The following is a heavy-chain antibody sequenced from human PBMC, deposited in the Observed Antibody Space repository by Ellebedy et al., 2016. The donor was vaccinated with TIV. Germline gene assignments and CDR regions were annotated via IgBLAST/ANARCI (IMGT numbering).Heavy chain of an antibody. CDR2: VYHTGTT. V-gene: IGHV4-59*08. Sequence: SETLSLTCSVSGSSLTDYYWSWIRQSPREGLEWNGNVYHTGTTIYNPSLQRRVTISVDTSKNQFSPKLTSVTAADTAVYYCTRTVQLAFYMNVWGRGTSVTV. J-gene: IGHJ6*03. CDR1: GSSLTDYY. CDR3: TRTVQLAFYMNV. D-gene: IGHD3-3*02.